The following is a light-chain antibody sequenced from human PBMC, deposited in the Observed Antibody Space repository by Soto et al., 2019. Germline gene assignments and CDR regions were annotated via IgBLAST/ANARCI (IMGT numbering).Light chain of an antibody. V-gene: IGLV2-8*01. J-gene: IGLJ1*01. CDR1: SSDVGGYNY. CDR3: SSYSGSNSYV. Sequence: QSALTQPPSASGSPGQSGTISCTGTSSDVGGYNYVSWYQQHPGKAPKLMIYEVSKRPSGVPDRFSGSKSGNTASLTVSGLQAVDVADYSCSSYSGSNSYVFGTGPNVTVL. CDR2: EVS.